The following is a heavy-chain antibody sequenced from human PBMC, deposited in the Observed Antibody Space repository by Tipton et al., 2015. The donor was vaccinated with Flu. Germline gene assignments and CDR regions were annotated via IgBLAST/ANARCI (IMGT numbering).Heavy chain of an antibody. CDR1: GFTFSDYY. CDR3: ARSKRIFGVVIHGFAFDR. CDR2: ITSTSNIL. D-gene: IGHD3-3*01. Sequence: SLRLSCAASGFTFSDYYMSWIRQAPGKGLEWVSHITSTSNILNYADSVKGRFTISRDNAKNSLYLQMNNLRAEDTAVYYCARSKRIFGVVIHGFAFDRGGQGTKVSVSS. V-gene: IGHV3-11*01. J-gene: IGHJ3*02.